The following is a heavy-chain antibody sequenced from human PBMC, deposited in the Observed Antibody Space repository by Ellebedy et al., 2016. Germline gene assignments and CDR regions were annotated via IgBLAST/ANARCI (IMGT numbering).Heavy chain of an antibody. CDR1: GFTFSSYG. Sequence: GGSLRLXXAASGFTFSSYGMHWVRQAPGKGLEWVAVISYDGSNKYYADSVKGRFTISRDNSKNTLYLQMNSLRAEDTAVYYCAKDEWELLEKRGYYGMDVWGQGTTVTVSS. D-gene: IGHD1-26*01. CDR2: ISYDGSNK. V-gene: IGHV3-30*18. J-gene: IGHJ6*02. CDR3: AKDEWELLEKRGYYGMDV.